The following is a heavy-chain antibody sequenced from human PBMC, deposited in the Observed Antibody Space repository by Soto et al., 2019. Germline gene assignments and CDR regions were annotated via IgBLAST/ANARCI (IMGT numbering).Heavy chain of an antibody. CDR3: AREVYSSSYYYYMDV. CDR1: GGSISSGGYY. J-gene: IGHJ6*03. Sequence: QVQLQESGPGLVKPSQTLSLTCTVSGGSISSGGYYWSWIRQHPGKGLEWIGYIYYSGSTYYNPSLKSRVTISVDTSKNQVSLKLSSVTAADTAVYYCAREVYSSSYYYYMDVWGKGTTVTVSS. D-gene: IGHD6-6*01. V-gene: IGHV4-31*03. CDR2: IYYSGST.